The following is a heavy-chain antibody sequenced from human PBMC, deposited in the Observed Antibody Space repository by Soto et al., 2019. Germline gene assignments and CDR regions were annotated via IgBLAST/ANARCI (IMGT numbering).Heavy chain of an antibody. CDR3: AKERFDVCSGYSHFDD. J-gene: IGHJ4*02. V-gene: IGHV3-23*01. D-gene: IGHD3-3*01. CDR2: ITGSGGST. CDR1: GFTFSNYA. Sequence: GGSLRLSCAASGFTFSNYAMSWVRQAPGKGLEWVSAITGSGGSTYYADSVKGRFTISRDNSKNTLYLQMNSLRAEDTAIYYCAKERFDVCSGYSHFDDWGQGTLVTVSS.